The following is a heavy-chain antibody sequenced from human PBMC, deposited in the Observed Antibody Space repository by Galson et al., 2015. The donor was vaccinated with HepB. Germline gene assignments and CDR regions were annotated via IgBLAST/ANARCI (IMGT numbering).Heavy chain of an antibody. CDR3: ARGGSTIFGGLDV. D-gene: IGHD3-3*02. Sequence: SLRLSCAASEFTFSHYAMHWVRQAPGKGLEWVAVISFDGIDEYYADSVKGRITISRANSKSTLYLQMNNVSVEDTAVYYCARGGSTIFGGLDVWGQGTTVTVSS. V-gene: IGHV3-30-3*01. CDR2: ISFDGIDE. J-gene: IGHJ6*02. CDR1: EFTFSHYA.